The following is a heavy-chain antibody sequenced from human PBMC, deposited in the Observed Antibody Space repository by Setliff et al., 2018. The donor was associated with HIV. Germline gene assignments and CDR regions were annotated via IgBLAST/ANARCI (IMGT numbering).Heavy chain of an antibody. D-gene: IGHD6-6*01. CDR3: ARKEVIGPRRLYYYLDL. V-gene: IGHV3-72*01. J-gene: IGHJ2*01. CDR1: GFTVSDHY. Sequence: GGSLRLSCAASGFTVSDHYMDWVRQAPGKGLEWVGRTRNKARSYTTEYAASVEGRFTISRDDSKNSLYLQMNSLTTEDTAVYYCARKEVIGPRRLYYYLDLWGRGTLVTVSS. CDR2: TRNKARSYTT.